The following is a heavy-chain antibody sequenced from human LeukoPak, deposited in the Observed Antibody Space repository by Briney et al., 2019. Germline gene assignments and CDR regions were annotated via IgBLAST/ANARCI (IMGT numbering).Heavy chain of an antibody. CDR2: IIPIFGTA. D-gene: IGHD3-16*02. V-gene: IGHV1-69*13. CDR3: AREIYDYVWGSYRPYYFDY. CDR1: GGTFSSYA. J-gene: IGHJ4*02. Sequence: SVKVSCKDSGGTFSSYAISWVRQAPGQGLEWMGGIIPIFGTANYAQKFQGRVTITADESTSTAYMELSSLRSEDTAVYYCAREIYDYVWGSYRPYYFDYWGQGTLVTVSS.